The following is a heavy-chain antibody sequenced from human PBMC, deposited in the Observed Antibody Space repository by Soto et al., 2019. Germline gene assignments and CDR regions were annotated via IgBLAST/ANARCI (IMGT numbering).Heavy chain of an antibody. CDR1: GFTFSSYA. D-gene: IGHD3-10*01. CDR2: ISYDGSNK. V-gene: IGHV3-30-3*01. CDR3: ARVWFGELLYLDY. Sequence: QVQLVESGGGVVQPGRSLRLSCAASGFTFSSYAMHWVRQAPGKGLEWVAVISYDGSNKYYADSVKGRFTISRDNAKNPLYRQMNSLRAEDTAVYYCARVWFGELLYLDYWGQGSLVTVSS. J-gene: IGHJ4*02.